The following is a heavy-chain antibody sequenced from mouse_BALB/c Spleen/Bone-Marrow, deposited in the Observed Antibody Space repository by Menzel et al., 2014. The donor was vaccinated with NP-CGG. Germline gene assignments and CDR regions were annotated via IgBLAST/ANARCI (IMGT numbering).Heavy chain of an antibody. CDR1: GFNIKDTY. D-gene: IGHD2-2*01. V-gene: IGHV14-3*02. Sequence: VQLKQSGAELVKPGASVKLSCTASGFNIKDTYMHWVKQRPEQGLEWIGRIDPANGNTKYDPKFQGKATITADTSSNTAYLQLSSLTSEDTAVYYCARWLPLAYWGQGTLATVSA. J-gene: IGHJ3*01. CDR3: ARWLPLAY. CDR2: IDPANGNT.